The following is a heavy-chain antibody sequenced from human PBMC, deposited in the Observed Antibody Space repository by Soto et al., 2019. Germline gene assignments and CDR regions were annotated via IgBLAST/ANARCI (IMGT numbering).Heavy chain of an antibody. J-gene: IGHJ6*03. CDR1: GDSVRNQY. CDR2: IYRSGST. Sequence: SETLSLTCTVSGDSVRNQYWSWIRRPPGRGLEWIGYIYRSGSTKYNPSLKSRLTISVDTSKNQFSLKLSSVTAADTAVYYCARTLDYGHMAVWGKGTTVIVSS. D-gene: IGHD3-16*01. CDR3: ARTLDYGHMAV. V-gene: IGHV4-4*09.